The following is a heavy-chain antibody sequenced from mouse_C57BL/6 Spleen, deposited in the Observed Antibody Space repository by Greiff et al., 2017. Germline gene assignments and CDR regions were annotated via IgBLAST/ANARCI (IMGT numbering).Heavy chain of an antibody. Sequence: QVQLQQPGAELVKPGASVKLSCKASGYTFTSYWMQWVKQRPGQGLEWIGEIDPSDSYTNYNQKFKGKATLTVDTSSSTAYMQLSSLTSEDSAVYYCARGYYYGSRDYWGQGTTLTVSS. CDR1: GYTFTSYW. V-gene: IGHV1-50*01. D-gene: IGHD1-1*01. CDR3: ARGYYYGSRDY. CDR2: IDPSDSYT. J-gene: IGHJ2*01.